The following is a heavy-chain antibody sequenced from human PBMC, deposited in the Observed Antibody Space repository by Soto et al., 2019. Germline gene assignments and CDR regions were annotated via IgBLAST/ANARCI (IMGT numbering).Heavy chain of an antibody. D-gene: IGHD6-6*01. J-gene: IGHJ6*02. V-gene: IGHV1-8*01. CDR1: GYTFTSYD. CDR2: MNPNSGNT. CDR3: ARFKSIAAYYYYGMDV. Sequence: ASVKVSCKASGYTFTSYDINWVRQATGQGLEWMGWMNPNSGNTGYAQKFQGRVTMTRNTSISTAYMELSSLRSEDTAVYYCARFKSIAAYYYYGMDVWGQGTTVTVS.